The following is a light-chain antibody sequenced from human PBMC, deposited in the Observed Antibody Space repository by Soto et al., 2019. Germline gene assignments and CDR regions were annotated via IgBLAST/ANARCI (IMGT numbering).Light chain of an antibody. V-gene: IGLV2-8*01. Sequence: QSALTQPPSASGSPGQSVTISCTGTSSDVGGYNYVSWYQQHPGKAPKLMIYEITKRPSGVPDRFSGSKSGNTASLTVSGLQAEDEADYFCCSHAGDNTDVLGTGTKVTVL. CDR2: EIT. CDR1: SSDVGGYNY. J-gene: IGLJ1*01. CDR3: CSHAGDNTDV.